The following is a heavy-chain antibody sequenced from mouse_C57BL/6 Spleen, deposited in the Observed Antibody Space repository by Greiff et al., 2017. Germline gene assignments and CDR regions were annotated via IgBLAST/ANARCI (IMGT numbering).Heavy chain of an antibody. D-gene: IGHD2-2*01. V-gene: IGHV1-76*01. J-gene: IGHJ3*01. CDR3: VYGYGWFAY. CDR1: GYTFTDYY. Sequence: QVQLKQPGAELVRPGASVKLSCKASGYTFTDYYINWVKQRPGQGLEWIARIYPESGNTYYNEKFKGKATLTAEKSSSTAYMQLSSLTSEDSAVYFCVYGYGWFAYWGQGTLVTVSA. CDR2: IYPESGNT.